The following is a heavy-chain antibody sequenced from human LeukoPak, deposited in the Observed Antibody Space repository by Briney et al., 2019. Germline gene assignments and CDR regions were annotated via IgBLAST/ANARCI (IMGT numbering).Heavy chain of an antibody. D-gene: IGHD3-22*01. Sequence: SVKVSCKASGGTFSSYAISWVRQAPGQGLEWMGRIIPILGIANYAQKFQGRVTITADKSTSTAYMELSSLRSEDTAVYYCARDSSYYYDSSGYYCDYWGQGTLVTVPS. J-gene: IGHJ4*02. CDR2: IIPILGIA. V-gene: IGHV1-69*04. CDR1: GGTFSSYA. CDR3: ARDSSYYYDSSGYYCDY.